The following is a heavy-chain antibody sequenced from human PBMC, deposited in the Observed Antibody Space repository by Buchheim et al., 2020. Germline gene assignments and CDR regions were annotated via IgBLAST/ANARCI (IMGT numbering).Heavy chain of an antibody. CDR2: MSYDGYSK. CDR1: EFTFSNSI. V-gene: IGHV3-30-3*01. D-gene: IGHD1-26*01. Sequence: LVESGGDVVQPGGSLRLSCSVSEFTFSNSIIHWVRQAPGKGLEGVTAMSYDGYSKYYADSGKGRFTISRDSSQTALFVQMDSLRPEDTGVYYCAREGGTSGTCGYFDIWGRGTL. CDR3: AREGGTSGTCGYFDI. J-gene: IGHJ2*01.